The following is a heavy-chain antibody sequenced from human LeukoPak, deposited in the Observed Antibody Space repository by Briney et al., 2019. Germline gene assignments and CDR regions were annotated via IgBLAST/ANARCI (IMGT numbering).Heavy chain of an antibody. J-gene: IGHJ4*02. CDR1: GGTFSSYA. V-gene: IGHV1-69*13. D-gene: IGHD6-19*01. CDR2: IIPIFGTA. Sequence: SVKVSCKASGGTFSSYAISWVRQAPGQGLEWMGGIIPIFGTANYAQKFQGRVTITADESTSTAYMELSRLRSDDTAVYYCARDRSGWYFPLDYWGQGTLVTVSS. CDR3: ARDRSGWYFPLDY.